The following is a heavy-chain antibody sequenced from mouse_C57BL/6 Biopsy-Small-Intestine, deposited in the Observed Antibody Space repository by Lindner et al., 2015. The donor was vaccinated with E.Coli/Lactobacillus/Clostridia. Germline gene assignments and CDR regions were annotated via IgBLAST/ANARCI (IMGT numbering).Heavy chain of an antibody. D-gene: IGHD2-1*01. CDR2: IYPRSGNT. Sequence: VQLQESGAELARPGASVKLSCKASGYTFTSYGISWVKQRTGQGLEWIGEIYPRSGNTYYNEKFKGKATLTADKSSSTAYMELRSLTSEDSAVYFCARGGIYYGNYVRYFDVWGTGTTVTVSS. V-gene: IGHV1-81*01. J-gene: IGHJ1*03. CDR1: GYTFTSYG. CDR3: ARGGIYYGNYVRYFDV.